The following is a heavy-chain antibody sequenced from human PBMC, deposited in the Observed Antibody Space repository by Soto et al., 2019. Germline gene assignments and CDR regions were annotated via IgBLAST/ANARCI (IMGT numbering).Heavy chain of an antibody. D-gene: IGHD5-12*01. CDR3: ARTRGGSGYVFGWFDP. J-gene: IGHJ5*02. V-gene: IGHV4-59*01. Sequence: QVQLQESGPGLVKPSETLSLTCTVSGGSISSYYWSWIRQPPGKGLEWIGYIYYSGSTNYNPSLNRRVTISVDTSKNHFSLKLSSVTAADTAVYYCARTRGGSGYVFGWFDPWGQGTLVTVSS. CDR1: GGSISSYY. CDR2: IYYSGST.